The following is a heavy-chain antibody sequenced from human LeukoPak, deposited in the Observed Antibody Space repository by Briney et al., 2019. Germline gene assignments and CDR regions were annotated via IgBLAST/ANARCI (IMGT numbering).Heavy chain of an antibody. CDR2: IKQDGNEK. V-gene: IGHV3-7*01. CDR3: ARDTLGEGEDANYAVYYFDY. J-gene: IGHJ4*02. Sequence: PGGSLRLSCAASEFSVGSNYMTWVRQAPGKGLEWVANIKQDGNEKYYADSVKGRFTISRDNGKNSLDLQMNSLRADDTAVYYCARDTLGEGEDANYAVYYFDYWGQGTVVTVSS. CDR1: EFSVGSNY. D-gene: IGHD4/OR15-4a*01.